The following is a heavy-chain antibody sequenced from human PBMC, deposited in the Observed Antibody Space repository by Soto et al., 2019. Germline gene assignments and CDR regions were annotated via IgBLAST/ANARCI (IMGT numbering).Heavy chain of an antibody. Sequence: QVQLVESGGGLVRPGGSLRLSCAASGFTFSDYYMTWVRQAPGKGLEWLSYISTSGSTIFYADSVKGRFTISRDNAKNSLFLQMNSLRPDDTAFYFCAAFKFPPVCSDSWGQGTLVTVSS. D-gene: IGHD3-16*01. CDR3: AAFKFPPVCSDS. CDR1: GFTFSDYY. CDR2: ISTSGSTI. J-gene: IGHJ4*02. V-gene: IGHV3-11*01.